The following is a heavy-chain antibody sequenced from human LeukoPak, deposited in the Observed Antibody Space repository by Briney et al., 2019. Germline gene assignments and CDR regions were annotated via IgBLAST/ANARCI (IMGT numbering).Heavy chain of an antibody. CDR2: ISYDGSNK. V-gene: IGHV3-30-3*01. CDR1: GFTFSSYA. CDR3: ARDIVPAALYYGMDV. J-gene: IGHJ6*02. D-gene: IGHD2-2*01. Sequence: PGRSLRLSCAASGFTFSSYAMHWVRQAPGKGLEWVAVISYDGSNKYYADSVKGRFTISRDNSKNTLYLQTNSLRAEDTAVYYCARDIVPAALYYGMDVWGQGTTVTVSS.